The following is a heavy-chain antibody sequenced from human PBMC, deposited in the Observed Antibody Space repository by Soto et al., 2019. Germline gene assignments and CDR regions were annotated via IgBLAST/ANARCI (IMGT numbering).Heavy chain of an antibody. CDR2: ISSSGSTI. D-gene: IGHD5-12*01. J-gene: IGHJ4*02. CDR1: GFTFSSYE. CDR3: ARDRGWLRSFDY. Sequence: EVQLVESGGGLVQPGGSLRLSCAASGFTFSSYEMNWVRQAPGKGLEWVSYISSSGSTIYYADSVKGRFTISRDNAKNSLYLQMNRLRAEDTAVYYCARDRGWLRSFDYWGQGTLVTVSS. V-gene: IGHV3-48*03.